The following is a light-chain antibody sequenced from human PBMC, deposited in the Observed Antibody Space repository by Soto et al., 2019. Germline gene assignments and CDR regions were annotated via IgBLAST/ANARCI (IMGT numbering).Light chain of an antibody. CDR3: QKYNSPPRT. Sequence: DIPVTQSPSSLSASVGDRVTITCRASQGISNFLAWYQQKPGEVPKLLIYAASTLQSGVPSRFSGSGSGTEFTLTISSLQPEDVATYYCQKYNSPPRTFGQGTKVEI. V-gene: IGKV1-27*01. J-gene: IGKJ1*01. CDR2: AAS. CDR1: QGISNF.